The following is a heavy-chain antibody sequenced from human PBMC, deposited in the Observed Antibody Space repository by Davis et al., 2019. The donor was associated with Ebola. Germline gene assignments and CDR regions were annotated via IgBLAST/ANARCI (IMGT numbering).Heavy chain of an antibody. CDR3: ARQESLYGYIDY. Sequence: GESLKISCKASGYSFNNYWIGWVRQMPGKGLEWMGIIYAGDSDARYSPSFEGQVTISVDRSFTTAYLQWSSLKASDTAIYYCARQESLYGYIDYWGQGTLVTVSS. CDR1: GYSFNNYW. V-gene: IGHV5-51*01. CDR2: IYAGDSDA. J-gene: IGHJ4*02. D-gene: IGHD5-18*01.